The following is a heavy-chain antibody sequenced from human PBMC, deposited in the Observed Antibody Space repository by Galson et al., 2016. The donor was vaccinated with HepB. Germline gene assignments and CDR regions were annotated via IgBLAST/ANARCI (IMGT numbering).Heavy chain of an antibody. CDR1: GFKFSSYG. J-gene: IGHJ1*01. Sequence: SLRLSCAGSGFKFSSYGMHWVRQGPGKGLEWVALISHDGSEELYANSVRGRFTISRDNSEKMVYLQANSLSAEDTGVYYCAKDEEAVAGGPLDSWGQGTLVSVSS. CDR3: AKDEEAVAGGPLDS. V-gene: IGHV3-30*18. D-gene: IGHD6-19*01. CDR2: ISHDGSEE.